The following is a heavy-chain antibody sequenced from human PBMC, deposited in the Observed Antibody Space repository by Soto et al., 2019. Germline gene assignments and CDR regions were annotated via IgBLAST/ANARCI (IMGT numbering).Heavy chain of an antibody. CDR2: IWYDGSNK. CDR1: GFTFSSYG. J-gene: IGHJ3*02. CDR3: ARNLMTTVGAFDI. V-gene: IGHV3-33*01. Sequence: QPGGSLRLSCAASGFTFSSYGMHWVRQAPGKGLEWVAVIWYDGSNKYYADSVKGRFTISRDNSKNTLYLQMNSLRAEDTAVYYCARNLMTTVGAFDIWGQGTMVTVSS. D-gene: IGHD4-17*01.